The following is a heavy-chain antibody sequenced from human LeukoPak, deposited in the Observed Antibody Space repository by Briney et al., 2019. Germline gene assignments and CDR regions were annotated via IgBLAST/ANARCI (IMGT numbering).Heavy chain of an antibody. CDR2: IYTSGST. D-gene: IGHD6-19*01. CDR3: ARGKQWLPNDY. J-gene: IGHJ4*02. Sequence: PSQTLSLTCTVSGGSISSGSYYWRWVRQPAGTGLEWIGRIYTSGSTNYNPSLKSRVTISVDTSKNQFSLKLGSVTAADTAVYYCARGKQWLPNDYWGQGTLVTVSS. V-gene: IGHV4-61*02. CDR1: GGSISSGSYY.